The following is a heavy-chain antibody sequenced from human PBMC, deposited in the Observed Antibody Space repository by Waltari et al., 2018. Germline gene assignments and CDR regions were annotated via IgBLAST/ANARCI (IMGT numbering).Heavy chain of an antibody. CDR1: GGSVTTYY. V-gene: IGHV4-34*02. CDR3: ARHGGYAQDL. D-gene: IGHD5-12*01. J-gene: IGHJ2*01. CDR2: IRHGGSA. Sequence: QVQLQQWGAGLVKPSETLSLTCAFYGGSVTTYYWSWIRQSPGKGLEWVGQIRHGGSAYYNPSLKSRVTMSLDTSKNQLSLKMTSVTAADTAVYYCARHGGYAQDLWGRGTLVTVSS.